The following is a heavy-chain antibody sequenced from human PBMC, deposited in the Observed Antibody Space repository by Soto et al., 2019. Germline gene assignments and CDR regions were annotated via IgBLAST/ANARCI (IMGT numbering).Heavy chain of an antibody. J-gene: IGHJ4*02. D-gene: IGHD3-10*01. Sequence: EVRLVESGGGLVKPGGSLRLSCAASEFTFSSYSMNWVRQAPGKGLEWVSIISSDSTSIYYTDSVKGRFTISRDNAKNSLYLQMDSLRVEDTAVYYCARAVATMPRGAPDDWGQGTLVTVSS. V-gene: IGHV3-21*01. CDR2: ISSDSTSI. CDR3: ARAVATMPRGAPDD. CDR1: EFTFSSYS.